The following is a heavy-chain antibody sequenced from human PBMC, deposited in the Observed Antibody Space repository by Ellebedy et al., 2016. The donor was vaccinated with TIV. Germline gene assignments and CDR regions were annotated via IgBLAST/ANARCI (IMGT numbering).Heavy chain of an antibody. V-gene: IGHV4-39*01. CDR3: ARLPTTIVGVVVPGGAGWYFDV. J-gene: IGHJ2*01. Sequence: MPSETLSLTCNVSDDSISRSSYYWGWIRQPPGKGLEWIGNIYYSGSTYYNPSLKSRATVSIDMSKKHFSLEMRSVTAAETAVYYCARLPTTIVGVVVPGGAGWYFDVWGRGTLVTVSS. CDR2: IYYSGST. D-gene: IGHD3-3*01. CDR1: DDSISRSSYY.